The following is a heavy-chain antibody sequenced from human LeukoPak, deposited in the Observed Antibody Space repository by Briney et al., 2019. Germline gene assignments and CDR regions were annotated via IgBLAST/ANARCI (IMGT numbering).Heavy chain of an antibody. CDR1: GGSISSGGYY. CDR3: AALPLKDFSIGGPGAFDI. V-gene: IGHV4-30-2*02. Sequence: PSETLSLTCTVSGGSISSGGYYWSWIRQPPGKGLEWIGYIYHSGSTYYNPSLKSRVTISLDRSKNQFSLKLSSVTAADTAVYYCAALPLKDFSIGGPGAFDIWGQGTMVTVSS. J-gene: IGHJ3*02. D-gene: IGHD3-3*01. CDR2: IYHSGST.